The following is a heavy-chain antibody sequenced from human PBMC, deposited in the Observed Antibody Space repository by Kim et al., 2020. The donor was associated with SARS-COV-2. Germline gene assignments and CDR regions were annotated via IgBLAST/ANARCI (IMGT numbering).Heavy chain of an antibody. D-gene: IGHD3-10*01. V-gene: IGHV3-21*01. CDR3: ATPHYGSGSYLAFDY. CDR1: GFTFSSYS. J-gene: IGHJ4*02. Sequence: GGSLRLSCAASGFTFSSYSMNRVRQAPGKGLEWVSSISSSSSYIYYADSVKGRFTISRDNAKNSLYLQMNSLRAEDTAVYYCATPHYGSGSYLAFDYWGQGTLVTVSS. CDR2: ISSSSSYI.